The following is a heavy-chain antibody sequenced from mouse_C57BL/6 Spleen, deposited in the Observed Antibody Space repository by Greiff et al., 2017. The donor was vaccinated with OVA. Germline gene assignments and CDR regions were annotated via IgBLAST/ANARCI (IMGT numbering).Heavy chain of an antibody. Sequence: QVQLQQSGAELVKPGASVKMSCKASGYTFTSYWITWVKQRPGQGLEWIGDIYPGSGSTNYNEKFKSKATLTVDTSSSTAYMQLSSLTSEDSAVYYGARGTTVVAPWYFDVWGTGTTVTVSS. CDR3: ARGTTVVAPWYFDV. CDR1: GYTFTSYW. D-gene: IGHD1-1*01. V-gene: IGHV1-55*01. CDR2: IYPGSGST. J-gene: IGHJ1*03.